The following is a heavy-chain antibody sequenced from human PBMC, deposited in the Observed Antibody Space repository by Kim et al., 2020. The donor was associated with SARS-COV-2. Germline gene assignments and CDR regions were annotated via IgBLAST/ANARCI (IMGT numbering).Heavy chain of an antibody. CDR3: ARDQYDYYDSSGYSAFDY. D-gene: IGHD3-22*01. Sequence: ASVKVSCKASGYTFTSYGISWVRQAPGQGLEWMGWISAYNGNTNYAQKLQGRVTMTTDTSTSTAYMELRSLRSDDTAVYYCARDQYDYYDSSGYSAFDYWGQGTLVTVSS. J-gene: IGHJ4*02. V-gene: IGHV1-18*01. CDR2: ISAYNGNT. CDR1: GYTFTSYG.